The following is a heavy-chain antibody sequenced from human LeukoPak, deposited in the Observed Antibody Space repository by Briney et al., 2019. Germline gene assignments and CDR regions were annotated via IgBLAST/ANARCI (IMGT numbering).Heavy chain of an antibody. D-gene: IGHD6-19*01. CDR3: ARNPLQYSSGRKPLDY. CDR2: INAGNGNT. V-gene: IGHV1-3*01. CDR1: GYTFTSYA. J-gene: IGHJ4*02. Sequence: ASVKVSCKASGYTFTSYAMHWVRQAPGQRLEWMGWINAGNGNTKYSQKFQGRVTITRDTSASTAYMELRSLRSEDTAVYYCARNPLQYSSGRKPLDYWGQGTLVTVSS.